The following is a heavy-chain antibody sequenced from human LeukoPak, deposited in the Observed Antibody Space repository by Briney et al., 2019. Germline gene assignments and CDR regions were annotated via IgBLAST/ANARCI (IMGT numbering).Heavy chain of an antibody. V-gene: IGHV1-2*02. CDR2: INPNSGGT. Sequence: ASVKVSCKASGYTFTGYYIHWVRQAPGQGLEWMGWINPNSGGTNYAQKFQGRVTMTRDTSISTAYMELSRLRSDDTAVYYCARDRRGVRGVIYPSDYWGQGTLVTVSS. CDR3: ARDRRGVRGVIYPSDY. CDR1: GYTFTGYY. D-gene: IGHD3-10*01. J-gene: IGHJ4*02.